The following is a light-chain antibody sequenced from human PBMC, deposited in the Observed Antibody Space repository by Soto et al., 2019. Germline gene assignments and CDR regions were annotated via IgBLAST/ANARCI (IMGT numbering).Light chain of an antibody. CDR2: AAS. CDR3: QQSYSTPFT. CDR1: QSISSY. J-gene: IGKJ5*01. V-gene: IGKV1-39*01. Sequence: DIQMTQSPSSLSASVGDRVTITCRASQSISSYLNWYQQKPGKAPKLLIYAASSLQSGVPSRFSGSGSGPDFTLTISSLQPEDFATYYCQQSYSTPFTFGQGKRLVI.